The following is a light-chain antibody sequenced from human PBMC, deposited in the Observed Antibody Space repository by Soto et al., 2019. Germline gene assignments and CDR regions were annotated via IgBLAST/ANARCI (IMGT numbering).Light chain of an antibody. Sequence: QSVLTQPPSASGSPGQSVTISCTGTKNDIGVYDFVSWYQHHPGKAPRLIIYEVVQRPSGVPDRFSGSKSGNTASLTGSGLQAADEADYFCKSYAGSNTYVFGSGTTLPVL. J-gene: IGLJ1*01. V-gene: IGLV2-8*01. CDR3: KSYAGSNTYV. CDR1: KNDIGVYDF. CDR2: EVV.